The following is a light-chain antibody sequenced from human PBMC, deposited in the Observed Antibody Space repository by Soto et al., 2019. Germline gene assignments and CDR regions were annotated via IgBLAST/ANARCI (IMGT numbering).Light chain of an antibody. CDR3: QQRSNWRIT. Sequence: EIVLTQSPATLSLSPGERATLSCRASQSVSSYLAWYQQKPGQAPRLLIYDASNRATGIPARFSGSGSGTDFTLTISSLEPEDFAVYYCQQRSNWRITFGPVT. J-gene: IGKJ5*01. CDR1: QSVSSY. V-gene: IGKV3-11*01. CDR2: DAS.